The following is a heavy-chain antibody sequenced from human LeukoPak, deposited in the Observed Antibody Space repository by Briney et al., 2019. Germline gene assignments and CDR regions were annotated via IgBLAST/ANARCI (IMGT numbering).Heavy chain of an antibody. D-gene: IGHD2-21*02. CDR1: GFTFSSYS. J-gene: IGHJ3*02. Sequence: PGGSLRLSCAASGFTFSSYSMNWVRQAPGKGLEWVSYISSSSSTIYYADSVKGRFTISRDNAKNSLYLQMNSLRAEDTAVYYRAREGIVAYCGGDCYSSSAFDIWGQGTMVTVSS. V-gene: IGHV3-48*01. CDR3: AREGIVAYCGGDCYSSSAFDI. CDR2: ISSSSSTI.